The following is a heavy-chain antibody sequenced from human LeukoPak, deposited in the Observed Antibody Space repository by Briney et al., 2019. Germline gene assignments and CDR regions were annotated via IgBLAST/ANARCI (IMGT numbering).Heavy chain of an antibody. Sequence: GSLRLSCAASGFTFNSYAMSWVRRAPGKGLEWVSTISYSGSITYYADSVKGRFTISRDNAKNTLYLQMNSLRAEDTAVYYCARSDYDSSGYSFDYWGQGTLVTVSS. CDR2: ISYSGSIT. CDR1: GFTFNSYA. D-gene: IGHD3-22*01. V-gene: IGHV3-23*01. J-gene: IGHJ4*02. CDR3: ARSDYDSSGYSFDY.